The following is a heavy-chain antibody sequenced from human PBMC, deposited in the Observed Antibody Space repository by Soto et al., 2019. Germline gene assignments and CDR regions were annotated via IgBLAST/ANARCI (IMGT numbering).Heavy chain of an antibody. CDR1: GFSVSSTY. CDR2: IYSDGST. V-gene: IGHV3-53*01. CDR3: AKDTRYADYVRWFDS. D-gene: IGHD4-17*01. J-gene: IGHJ5*01. Sequence: GGSLRLSCAASGFSVSSTYMTWVRQAPGKGLEWVSVIYSDGSTYYADSVKGRFTISRDNSRSTLYLQMNSLRAEDTAVYYCAKDTRYADYVRWFDSWGQGTLVTVSS.